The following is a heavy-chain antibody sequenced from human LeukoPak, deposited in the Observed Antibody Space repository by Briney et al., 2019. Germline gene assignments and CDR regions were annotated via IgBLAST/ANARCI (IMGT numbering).Heavy chain of an antibody. CDR1: GFTFSTYA. CDR3: ARDPGYSNYIADY. CDR2: IWYDGSDK. Sequence: GGSLRLSCVASGFTFSTYAMHWVRQAPGKGLEWVAIIWYDGSDKYYADSVKGRFTLSRDNAKNTLYLQMNSLRAEDTAVYYCARDPGYSNYIADYWGQGTLVTVSS. D-gene: IGHD4-11*01. V-gene: IGHV3-33*01. J-gene: IGHJ4*02.